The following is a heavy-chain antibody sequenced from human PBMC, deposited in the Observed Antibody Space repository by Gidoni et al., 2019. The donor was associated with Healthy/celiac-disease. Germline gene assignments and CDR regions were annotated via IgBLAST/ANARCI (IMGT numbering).Heavy chain of an antibody. CDR3: AKSDGRYYDILTSYYDY. Sequence: EVQLLESGGGLVQPGGSLRLSCSASGFTFSSYAMSWVRKAPGKGLEWVSAISGSGGNTYYADSVKGRFTISRDNSKNTLYLQMNSLRAEDTAVYYCAKSDGRYYDILTSYYDYWGQGTLVTVSS. CDR2: ISGSGGNT. D-gene: IGHD3-9*01. J-gene: IGHJ4*02. V-gene: IGHV3-23*01. CDR1: GFTFSSYA.